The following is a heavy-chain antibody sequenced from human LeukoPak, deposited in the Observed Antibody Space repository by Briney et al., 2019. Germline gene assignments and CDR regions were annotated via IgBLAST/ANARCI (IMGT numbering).Heavy chain of an antibody. J-gene: IGHJ4*02. V-gene: IGHV1-69*01. CDR3: ARAGWYYDSSGYYYSSDFDY. Sequence: FGTANYAQKFQGRVTITADESTSTAYMELSSLRSEDTAVYYCARAGWYYDSSGYYYSSDFDYWGQGTLVTVSS. CDR2: FGTA. D-gene: IGHD3-22*01.